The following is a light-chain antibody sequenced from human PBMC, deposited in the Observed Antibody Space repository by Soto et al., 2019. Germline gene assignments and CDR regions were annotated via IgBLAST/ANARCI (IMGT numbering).Light chain of an antibody. J-gene: IGKJ3*01. CDR3: QQYGSSPPFT. Sequence: EIVLTQSPGTLSLSPGVRATLSCRASQSVPSTYLAWYQQRPDQAPRLLIYGASTRAPGIPDRFSGSGSGTDFTLTVSGLEPEDFAVYFCQQYGSSPPFTFGPGTKVDIK. CDR2: GAS. V-gene: IGKV3-20*01. CDR1: QSVPSTY.